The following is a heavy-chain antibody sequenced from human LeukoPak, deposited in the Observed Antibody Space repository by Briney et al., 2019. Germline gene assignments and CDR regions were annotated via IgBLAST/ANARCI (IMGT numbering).Heavy chain of an antibody. Sequence: GGSLRLSCAASGFNFGTYAMTWVRPAPGMGLEWVSTILNNGVNTYHADSVKGRFTISRDNSRNTLHLQMNSLRAEDTAIYYCAKGGGRPLDDAFDVWGQGTMVTVSS. V-gene: IGHV3-23*01. CDR3: AKGGGRPLDDAFDV. J-gene: IGHJ3*01. CDR1: GFNFGTYA. CDR2: ILNNGVNT.